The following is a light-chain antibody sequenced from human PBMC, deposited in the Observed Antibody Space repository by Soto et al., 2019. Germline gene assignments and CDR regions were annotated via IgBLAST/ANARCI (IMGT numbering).Light chain of an antibody. CDR3: AAWDDSLNGRV. V-gene: IGLV1-44*01. J-gene: IGLJ2*01. CDR1: SSNIGIDY. CDR2: SNN. Sequence: QSVLTQPPSVSAAPGQKVTIACSGSSSNIGIDYVSWYQHIPGTAPKLLIYSNNQRPSGVPDRFSGSKSGTSASLAISGLQSEDEADYYCAAWDDSLNGRVFGGGTKLTVL.